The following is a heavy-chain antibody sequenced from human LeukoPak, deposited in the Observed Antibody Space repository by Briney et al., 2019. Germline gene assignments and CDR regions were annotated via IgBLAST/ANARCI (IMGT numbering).Heavy chain of an antibody. CDR1: GYTFTSYA. V-gene: IGHV1-3*03. CDR3: ARHLSGVTGYTYGRGIDY. CDR2: INAGNGNT. Sequence: ASVKVSCKASGYTFTSYAMHWVRQAPGQRLEWMGWINAGNGNTKYSQEFQGRVTITRDTSASTAYMELSSLRSEDMAVYYCARHLSGVTGYTYGRGIDYWGQGTLVTVSS. J-gene: IGHJ4*02. D-gene: IGHD5-18*01.